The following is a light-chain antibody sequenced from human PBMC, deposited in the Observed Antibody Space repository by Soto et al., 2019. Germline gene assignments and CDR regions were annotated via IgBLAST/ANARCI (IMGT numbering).Light chain of an antibody. CDR1: QSVLYSSNNKNY. Sequence: DIVMTQSPDSLAVSLGERATINCKSSQSVLYSSNNKNYFAWYQQKKGQTPKMLIYWASTRESGVPDRFSGSGSGTDFTLTISSLQAEDVAVYYCQQYYSNPWTFGQGTKVDIK. J-gene: IGKJ1*01. V-gene: IGKV4-1*01. CDR3: QQYYSNPWT. CDR2: WAS.